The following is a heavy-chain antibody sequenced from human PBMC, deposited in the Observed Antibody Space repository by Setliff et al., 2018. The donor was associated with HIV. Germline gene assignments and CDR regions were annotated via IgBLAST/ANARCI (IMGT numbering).Heavy chain of an antibody. CDR1: GFTLSDYY. CDR3: ARGGVTWTAAVALDY. D-gene: IGHD6-13*01. V-gene: IGHV3-11*04. CDR2: SSSSGGSR. J-gene: IGHJ4*02. Sequence: PGGSLRLSCATSGFTLSDYYINWIRQAPGKGLEGVSYSSSSGGSRYYADSVKGRFTISKDNAKNSVSLLMDSLRVDDSAMYYCARGGVTWTAAVALDYWGPGTLVTVSS.